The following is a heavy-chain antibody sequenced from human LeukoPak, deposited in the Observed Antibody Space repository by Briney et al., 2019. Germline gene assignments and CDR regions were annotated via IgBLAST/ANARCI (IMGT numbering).Heavy chain of an antibody. D-gene: IGHD3-10*01. CDR2: INPNSGGT. Sequence: ASVTVSCRASGYTLTGYYMHWVRQAPGQGLEWMGWINPNSGGTNYAQKFQGRVTMTRDTSISTAYMELSGLRSDDTAVYYCARANMVRGVGLFFDRNWFDPWGQGTLVTVSS. CDR1: GYTLTGYY. J-gene: IGHJ5*02. V-gene: IGHV1-2*02. CDR3: ARANMVRGVGLFFDRNWFDP.